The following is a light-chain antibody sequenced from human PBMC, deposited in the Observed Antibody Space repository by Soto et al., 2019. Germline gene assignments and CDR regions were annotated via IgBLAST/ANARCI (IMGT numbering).Light chain of an antibody. CDR2: LGS. CDR1: QSLLYSNGKNY. J-gene: IGKJ2*01. Sequence: EIVMTQSPLSVTYTPVDPASISCRSIQSLLYSNGKNYLDWYLQKPGQSPQLLIYLGSNRASGVPDRLSGSGSGTDFTLKISRVEAEDAGVYYCMQALQTPGTFGQGTKVDIK. V-gene: IGKV2-28*01. CDR3: MQALQTPGT.